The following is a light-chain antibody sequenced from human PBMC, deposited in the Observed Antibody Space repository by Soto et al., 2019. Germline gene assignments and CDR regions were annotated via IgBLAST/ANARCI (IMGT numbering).Light chain of an antibody. J-gene: IGLJ2*01. CDR3: SSYTSSGTLL. CDR2: EVS. V-gene: IGLV2-14*01. Sequence: QSALTQPASVSGSPGQSITISCTGTSSDVGGYNYVSWYQQHPGKAPKFMIYEVSNRPPGVSNRFSGSKSGNTASLTISGLQAEDEADYYCSSYTSSGTLLFGGGTKVTVL. CDR1: SSDVGGYNY.